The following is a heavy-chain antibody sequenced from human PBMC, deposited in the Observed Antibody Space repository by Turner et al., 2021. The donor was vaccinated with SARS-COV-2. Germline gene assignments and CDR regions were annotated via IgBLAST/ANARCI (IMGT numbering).Heavy chain of an antibody. J-gene: IGHJ4*02. CDR1: GGSISSYDYY. CDR3: ARRGDY. CDR2: MYYSGTT. Sequence: QLQESGPGVVKPSETLSLTCTVSGGSISSYDYYWDWIRQPPGMGLEWIGSMYYSGTTHYNPSLRGRVTISIDTSKNQFSLKVTSVTATDTAVYYCARRGDYWGQGMLVTV. D-gene: IGHD3-16*01. V-gene: IGHV4-39*01.